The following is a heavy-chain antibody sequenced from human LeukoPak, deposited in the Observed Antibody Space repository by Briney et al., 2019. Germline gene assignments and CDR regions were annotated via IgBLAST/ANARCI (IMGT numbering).Heavy chain of an antibody. CDR1: GGSISRSTYY. CDR2: IYYSGNT. CDR3: ARGLSGSYYAY. V-gene: IGHV4-39*07. Sequence: SETLSLTCTVSGGSISRSTYYWGWIRQPPGKGLEWIGSIYYSGNTYYNPSLKSRVTISVDKSKNQFSLKLSSVTAADTAVYHCARGLSGSYYAYWGQGTLVTVSS. D-gene: IGHD1-26*01. J-gene: IGHJ4*02.